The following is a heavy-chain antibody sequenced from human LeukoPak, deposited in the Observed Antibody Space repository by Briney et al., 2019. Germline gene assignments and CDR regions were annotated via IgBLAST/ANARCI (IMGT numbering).Heavy chain of an antibody. CDR3: AKAKRNSDYLFDY. CDR1: GFTFDDYV. D-gene: IGHD5-12*01. J-gene: IGHJ4*02. V-gene: IGHV3-9*01. CDR2: IGWNKDKI. Sequence: GTSLRLSCAASGFTFDDYVMHWVRQAPGKGLEWVSSIGWNKDKILYADSLKGRFTISRDNARRSLFLQMDSLRAEDTAFYYCAKAKRNSDYLFDYWGQGTLVTVSS.